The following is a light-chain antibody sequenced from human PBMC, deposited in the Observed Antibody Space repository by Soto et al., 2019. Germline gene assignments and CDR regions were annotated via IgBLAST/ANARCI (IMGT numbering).Light chain of an antibody. CDR1: SSNIGSYY. CDR2: RND. Sequence: QSVLTQPPSASGTPGQRVTISCSGSSSNIGSYYVYWYQQLPGTAPKLLIYRNDQRPSGVPDRFSGSKSGTSASLAISGLRSEDEAHYYCAAWDDSLSVLFGGGTQLTVL. CDR3: AAWDDSLSVL. V-gene: IGLV1-47*01. J-gene: IGLJ2*01.